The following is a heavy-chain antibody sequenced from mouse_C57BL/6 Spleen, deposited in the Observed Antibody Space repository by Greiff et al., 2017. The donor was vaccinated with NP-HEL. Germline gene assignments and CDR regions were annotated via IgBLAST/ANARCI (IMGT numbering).Heavy chain of an antibody. CDR1: GYAFSSSW. CDR3: ARSGADYYGSSYGNY. Sequence: QVQLQQSGPELVKPGASVKISCKASGYAFSSSWMNWVKQRPGKGLEWIGRIYPGDGDTNYNGKFKGKATLTADKSSSTAYMQLSSLTSEDSAVYFCARSGADYYGSSYGNYWGQGTTLTVSS. V-gene: IGHV1-82*01. D-gene: IGHD1-1*01. CDR2: IYPGDGDT. J-gene: IGHJ2*01.